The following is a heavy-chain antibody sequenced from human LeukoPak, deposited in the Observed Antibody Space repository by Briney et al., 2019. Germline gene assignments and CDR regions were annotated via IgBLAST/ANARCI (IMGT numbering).Heavy chain of an antibody. CDR2: ISSSSSYI. CDR3: ARPLYSNYKGYYYYGMDV. Sequence: GSLRLSCAASGFTFSSYSMNWVRQAPGKGLEWVSYISSSSSYIKYADSVKGRFTISRDNAKNSLYLQMNSLRGEDTAVYYCARPLYSNYKGYYYYGMDVWGQGTTVTVSS. J-gene: IGHJ6*02. D-gene: IGHD4-11*01. V-gene: IGHV3-21*01. CDR1: GFTFSSYS.